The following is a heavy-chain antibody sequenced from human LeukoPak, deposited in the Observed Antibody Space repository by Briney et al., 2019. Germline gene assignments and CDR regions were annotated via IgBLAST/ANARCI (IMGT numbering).Heavy chain of an antibody. CDR1: GFTFSSYT. CDR3: VREAAATLFDY. D-gene: IGHD1-26*01. J-gene: IGHJ4*02. CDR2: ISSSSRDI. V-gene: IGHV3-21*01. Sequence: PGGSLRLSCAAPGFTFSSYTMNWVRQAPGKGLEWVAAISSSSRDIFYADSVKGRFSISRDNTQNSLSLQMSSLKAEDTAVYYCVREAAATLFDYWGQGTLVTVSS.